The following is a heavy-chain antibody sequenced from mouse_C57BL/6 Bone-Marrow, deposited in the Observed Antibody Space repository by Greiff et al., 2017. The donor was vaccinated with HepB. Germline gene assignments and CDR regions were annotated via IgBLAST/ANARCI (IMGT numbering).Heavy chain of an antibody. D-gene: IGHD1-1*01. V-gene: IGHV1-54*01. J-gene: IGHJ3*01. CDR3: AREGDYGRPWFAY. Sequence: QVQLKESGAELVRPGTSVKVSCKASGYAFTNYLIEWVKQRPGQGLEWIGVINPGSGGTNYNEKFKGKATLTADKSSSTAYMQLSSLTSEDSAVYFCAREGDYGRPWFAYWGQGTLVTVSA. CDR2: INPGSGGT. CDR1: GYAFTNYL.